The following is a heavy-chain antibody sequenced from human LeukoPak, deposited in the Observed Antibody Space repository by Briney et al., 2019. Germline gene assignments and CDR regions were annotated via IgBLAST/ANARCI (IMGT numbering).Heavy chain of an antibody. CDR1: GFTFSSYN. CDR2: ISSSSSTI. Sequence: GGSLRLSCAASGFTFSSYNMNWVRQAPGKGLEWVSYISSSSSTIYYADSVKGRFTISRDNAKNSLYLQMNSLRAEDTAVYYCARATWESTGYYYDYWGQGTLVTVSS. CDR3: ARATWESTGYYYDY. V-gene: IGHV3-48*04. J-gene: IGHJ4*02. D-gene: IGHD3-22*01.